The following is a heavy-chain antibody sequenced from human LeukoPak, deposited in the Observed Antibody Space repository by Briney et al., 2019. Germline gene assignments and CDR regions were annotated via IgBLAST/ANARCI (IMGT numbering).Heavy chain of an antibody. D-gene: IGHD3/OR15-3a*01. J-gene: IGHJ4*02. CDR1: GFTVSSNY. V-gene: IGHV3-53*01. Sequence: GGSLRLSCAASGFTVSSNYMSWVRQAPGKGPEWVSVIYSSGNTYYADSVKGRFTVSRDNSKNTVYLQINSLRAEDTALYYCARGGTGLAYWGQGTLVTVSS. CDR2: IYSSGNT. CDR3: ARGGTGLAY.